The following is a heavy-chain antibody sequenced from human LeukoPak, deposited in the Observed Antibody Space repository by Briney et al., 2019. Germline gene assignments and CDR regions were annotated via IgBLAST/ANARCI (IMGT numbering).Heavy chain of an antibody. V-gene: IGHV4-34*01. CDR2: TYHSGST. Sequence: SETLSLTCAVYGGSFSGYYWSWIRQSSGKGLEWIGETYHSGSTNYNSSLKSRVTISLDTSKNQFSLKLSSVTAADTAVYYCARGRRIVVVLGATRTHRDYYMDVWGKGTTVTVSS. CDR1: GGSFSGYY. J-gene: IGHJ6*03. CDR3: ARGRRIVVVLGATRTHRDYYMDV. D-gene: IGHD2-15*01.